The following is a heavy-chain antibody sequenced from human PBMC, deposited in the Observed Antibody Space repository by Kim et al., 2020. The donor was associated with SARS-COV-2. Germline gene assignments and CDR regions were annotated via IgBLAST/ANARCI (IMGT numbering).Heavy chain of an antibody. V-gene: IGHV4-34*01. D-gene: IGHD3-22*01. CDR3: ARGPFHYDSSGYYPGPYWY. J-gene: IGHJ4*02. CDR1: GGSFSGYY. CDR2: INHSGST. Sequence: SETLSLTCAVYGGSFSGYYWSWIRQPPGKGLEWIGEINHSGSTNYNPSLKSRVTISVDTSKNQFSLKLSSVTAADTAVYYCARGPFHYDSSGYYPGPYWYWGQGTLVTVSS.